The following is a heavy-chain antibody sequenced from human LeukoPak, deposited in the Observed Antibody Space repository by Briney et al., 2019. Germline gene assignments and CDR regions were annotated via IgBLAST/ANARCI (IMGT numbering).Heavy chain of an antibody. CDR2: ISSSSSYI. D-gene: IGHD3-22*01. CDR3: ARDRDYYDSSGYPDY. J-gene: IGHJ4*02. V-gene: IGHV3-11*06. Sequence: GGSLRLSCAASGFTFSDYYMSWIRQAPGKGLEWVSSISSSSSYIYYADSVKGRFTISRDNAKNSLYLQMNSLRAEDTAVYYCARDRDYYDSSGYPDYWGQGTLVTVSS. CDR1: GFTFSDYY.